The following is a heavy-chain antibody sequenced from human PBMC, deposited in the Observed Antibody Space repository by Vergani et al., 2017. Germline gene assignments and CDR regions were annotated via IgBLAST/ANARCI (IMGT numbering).Heavy chain of an antibody. Sequence: QVQLQESGPGLVKPSETLSLTCTVSGGSISSYYWSWIRQPAGKGLVWIGRIYTSGSTNYNPSLKSRVTMSVDTSKNQFSLKLSSVTAADTAVYYCARDMGIVSDGWFDPWGQGTLVTVSS. CDR1: GGSISSYY. CDR3: ARDMGIVSDGWFDP. V-gene: IGHV4-4*07. J-gene: IGHJ5*02. CDR2: IYTSGST. D-gene: IGHD2-2*03.